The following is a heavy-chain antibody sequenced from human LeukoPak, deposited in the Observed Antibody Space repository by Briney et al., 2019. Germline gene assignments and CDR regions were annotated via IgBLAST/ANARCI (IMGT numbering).Heavy chain of an antibody. J-gene: IGHJ6*03. CDR2: INPNSGGT. Sequence: PLASVKVSCKASGYTFTGYYMHWVRQAPGQGLEWMGWINPNSGGTNYAQKFQGRVTMTRDTSISTAYMELSRLRSDDTAVYYCARNSEVDTAMVMYYYYYYMDVWGKGTTVTVSS. CDR1: GYTFTGYY. CDR3: ARNSEVDTAMVMYYYYYYMDV. V-gene: IGHV1-2*02. D-gene: IGHD5-18*01.